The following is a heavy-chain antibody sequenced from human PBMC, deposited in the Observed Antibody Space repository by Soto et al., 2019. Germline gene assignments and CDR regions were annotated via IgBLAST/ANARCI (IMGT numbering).Heavy chain of an antibody. Sequence: GGSLRLSCAASGFTFSSYSMNWVRQAPGKGLEWVSYISSSSSTIYYADSVKGRFTISRDNAKNSVYLQMNSLRAEDTAVYYCARDSPQIDYWGQGTLVTVSS. V-gene: IGHV3-48*01. CDR2: ISSSSSTI. J-gene: IGHJ4*02. CDR3: ARDSPQIDY. CDR1: GFTFSSYS.